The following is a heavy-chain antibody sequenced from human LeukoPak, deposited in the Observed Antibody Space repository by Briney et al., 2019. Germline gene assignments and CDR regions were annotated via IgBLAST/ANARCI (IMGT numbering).Heavy chain of an antibody. CDR3: ARVGGYCISTSCPNWIDT. V-gene: IGHV3-48*01. Sequence: GGSLRLSCAASGFTFSSYAMSWVRQAPGKGLEWVSYISSGGSTIYYADSVRGRFTISRDNAKNSLYLQIHSLRAEDTAVYYCARVGGYCISTSCPNWIDTWGQGTLVTVSS. J-gene: IGHJ5*02. CDR1: GFTFSSYA. CDR2: ISSGGSTI. D-gene: IGHD2-2*01.